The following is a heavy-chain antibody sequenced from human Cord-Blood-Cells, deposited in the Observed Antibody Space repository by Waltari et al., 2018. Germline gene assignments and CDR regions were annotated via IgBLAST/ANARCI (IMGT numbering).Heavy chain of an antibody. CDR2: IFGGDST. V-gene: IGHV3-66*01. Sequence: EVQLVESGGGLVQPGGSLRLSCAASGFTVSSNYMSWVRRAPGKGVVWVSVIFGGDSTNSVNAGTGRCTISRDNSKNTLYLKMNSLRAEDTAVYYCASYIVGATSHAFDIWGQGTMVTVSS. J-gene: IGHJ3*02. CDR3: ASYIVGATSHAFDI. D-gene: IGHD1-26*01. CDR1: GFTVSSNY.